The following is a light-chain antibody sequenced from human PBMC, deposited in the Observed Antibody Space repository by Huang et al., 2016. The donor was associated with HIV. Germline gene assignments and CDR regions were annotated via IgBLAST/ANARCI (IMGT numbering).Light chain of an antibody. CDR1: QSVSSSY. V-gene: IGKV3-20*01. J-gene: IGKJ5*01. CDR2: GAS. Sequence: EIVLTQSPGTLSLSPGERATLSCRASQSVSSSYLAWYQQKPGQAPRLLIYGASSMATDSPDRFSGSGSGTDFTLTISRLEPEDFAVYYCQQYGSSPPITCGQGTRLEIK. CDR3: QQYGSSPPIT.